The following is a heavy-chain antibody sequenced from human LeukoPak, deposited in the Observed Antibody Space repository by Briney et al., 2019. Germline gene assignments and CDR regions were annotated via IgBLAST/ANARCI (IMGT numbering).Heavy chain of an antibody. CDR1: GYTFTGYF. D-gene: IGHD6-19*01. CDR2: INPNSGGT. Sequence: ASVKVSCKASGYTFTGYFMHWVRQAPGQGLEWMGWINPNSGGTNYAQKFQGRVTLTMDTSISTAYMDLSRLSSDDTAVYYCAKVMAGTVAFDIWGQGTMVTVSP. V-gene: IGHV1-2*02. J-gene: IGHJ3*02. CDR3: AKVMAGTVAFDI.